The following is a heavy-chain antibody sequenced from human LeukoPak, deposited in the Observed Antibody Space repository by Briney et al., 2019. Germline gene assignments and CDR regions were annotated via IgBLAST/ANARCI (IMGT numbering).Heavy chain of an antibody. Sequence: SETLSLTCTVSGYSISSGYYWGWIRQPPGKGLEWIGSIYHSGSTYYNPSLKSRVTISVDKSKNQFSLKLSSVTAADTAVYYCARDFTEYCSSTSCSHFDYWGQGTLVTVSS. CDR3: ARDFTEYCSSTSCSHFDY. V-gene: IGHV4-38-2*02. D-gene: IGHD2-2*01. CDR1: GYSISSGYY. J-gene: IGHJ4*02. CDR2: IYHSGST.